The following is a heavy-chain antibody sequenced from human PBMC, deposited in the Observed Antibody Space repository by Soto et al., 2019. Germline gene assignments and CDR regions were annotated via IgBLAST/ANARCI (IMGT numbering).Heavy chain of an antibody. CDR3: ARDRRRGDYSGSGSYWPDAFDI. J-gene: IGHJ3*02. CDR1: GFTFSTYG. D-gene: IGHD3-10*01. Sequence: EVQLLESGGGLVQPGGSLRLSCAASGFTFSTYGMTWVRQAPGKGLEWVSAISGSGGSTHYADSLKGRFTISRDNSKNTLFLQMNSLRAEDTAVYYCARDRRRGDYSGSGSYWPDAFDIWGQGTMVTVSS. CDR2: ISGSGGST. V-gene: IGHV3-23*01.